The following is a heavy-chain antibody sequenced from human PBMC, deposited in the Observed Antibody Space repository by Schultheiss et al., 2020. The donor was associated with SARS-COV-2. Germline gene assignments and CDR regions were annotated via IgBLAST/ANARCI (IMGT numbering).Heavy chain of an antibody. Sequence: GESLKISCAASGFTFSSYAMHWVRQAPGKGLEWVANIKQDGSEKYYVDSVKGRFTISRDNAKNSLYLQMNSLRAEDTAVYYCAAEDNMVRDFDYWGQGTLVTVSS. CDR3: AAEDNMVRDFDY. V-gene: IGHV3-7*01. CDR2: IKQDGSEK. J-gene: IGHJ4*02. CDR1: GFTFSSYA. D-gene: IGHD3-10*01.